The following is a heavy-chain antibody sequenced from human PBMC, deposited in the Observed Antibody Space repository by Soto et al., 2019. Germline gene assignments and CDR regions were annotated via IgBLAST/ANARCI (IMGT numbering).Heavy chain of an antibody. V-gene: IGHV4-31*03. J-gene: IGHJ6*03. CDR1: DGYISSGGYY. Sequence: PSLIHSHTYTVSDGYISSGGYYWSWISKHPGKGLEWIRYIYYSGSTYYNPSLKSRVTISVDTSKNQFSLKLSSVTAADTAVYYCARDSQLDYGDYGIPLENLSLDVLGKVSTVTVFS. CDR2: IYYSGST. D-gene: IGHD4-17*01. CDR3: ARDSQLDYGDYGIPLENLSLDV.